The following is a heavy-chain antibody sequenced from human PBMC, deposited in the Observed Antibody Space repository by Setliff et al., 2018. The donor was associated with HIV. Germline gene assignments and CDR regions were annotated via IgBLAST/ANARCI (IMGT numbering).Heavy chain of an antibody. CDR3: ARARRYSYDRGRRNHYYIDV. CDR2: MNPNSGNT. Sequence: ASVKVSCKASGYTFGSYDINGVRQATGQGLEWMGWMNPNSGNTGCAQKFQGRVTMTRDTSISTAYMELNNLKFEDTAVYYCARARRYSYDRGRRNHYYIDVWGKGTTVTVSS. D-gene: IGHD3-22*01. J-gene: IGHJ6*03. V-gene: IGHV1-8*02. CDR1: GYTFGSYD.